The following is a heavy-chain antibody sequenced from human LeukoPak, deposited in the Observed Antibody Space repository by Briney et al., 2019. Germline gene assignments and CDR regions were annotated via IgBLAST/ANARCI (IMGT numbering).Heavy chain of an antibody. CDR1: GFTFSSYA. J-gene: IGHJ4*02. CDR3: AKGRLGATMIVVVIPLTLPDPFDY. Sequence: PGGSLRLSCAASGFTFSSYAMSWVRQAPGKGLEWVSAISGSGGSTCYADSVKGRFTISRDNSKNTLYLQMNSLRAEDTAVYYCAKGRLGATMIVVVIPLTLPDPFDYWGQGTLVTVSS. D-gene: IGHD3-22*01. V-gene: IGHV3-23*01. CDR2: ISGSGGST.